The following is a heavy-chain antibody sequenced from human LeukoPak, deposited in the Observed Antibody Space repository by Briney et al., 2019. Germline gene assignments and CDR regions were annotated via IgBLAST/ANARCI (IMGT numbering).Heavy chain of an antibody. J-gene: IGHJ4*02. Sequence: ASVKVSCKASGYTFTDYYMHWVRQAPGQGLEWMGWINPHSGGTKYAQKFQGRVTMTRDTSISTAYMDLSRLRSDDTAVYYCARDGLNHARDYWGQGTLVTVSS. CDR1: GYTFTDYY. D-gene: IGHD1-14*01. CDR3: ARDGLNHARDY. V-gene: IGHV1-2*02. CDR2: INPHSGGT.